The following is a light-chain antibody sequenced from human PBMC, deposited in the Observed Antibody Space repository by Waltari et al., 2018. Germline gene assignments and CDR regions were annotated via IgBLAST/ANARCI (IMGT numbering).Light chain of an antibody. Sequence: DIQMTQRPSSLSAAVGDRVTITCRASQSISSYLNWYQQKPGKAPKHLIYAASSLQSGVPSKFSVRGSGTDFTLTISSLQPEDFATYFCHQSYSPPYTFGHGTKLAIK. J-gene: IGKJ2*01. CDR3: HQSYSPPYT. V-gene: IGKV1-39*01. CDR2: AAS. CDR1: QSISSY.